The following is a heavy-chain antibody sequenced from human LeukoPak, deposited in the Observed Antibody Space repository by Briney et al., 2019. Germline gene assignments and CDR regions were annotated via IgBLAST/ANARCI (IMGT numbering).Heavy chain of an antibody. CDR2: ISSSGSTI. CDR1: GFTFSSYE. Sequence: GGSLRLSCAASGFTFSSYEMNWVRQAPGKGLEWVSYISSSGSTIYYADSVKGRFTISRDNAKNSLYLQMNSLRAEETAVYYSARDPSSGWHNDAFDIWGQGTMVTVSP. J-gene: IGHJ3*02. D-gene: IGHD6-19*01. V-gene: IGHV3-48*03. CDR3: ARDPSSGWHNDAFDI.